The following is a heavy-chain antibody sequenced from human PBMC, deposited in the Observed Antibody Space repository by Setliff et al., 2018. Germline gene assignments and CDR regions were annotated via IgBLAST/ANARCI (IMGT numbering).Heavy chain of an antibody. CDR2: ISWNSGSI. CDR1: GFTFDDYA. V-gene: IGHV3-9*01. Sequence: LRLSCAASGFTFDDYAMHWVRQAPGKGLEWVSGISWNSGSIGYADSVKGRFTISRDNAKNSLYLQMNSLRAEDTALYYCAKDKRGYPYYFDYWGQGTLVTVSS. J-gene: IGHJ4*02. D-gene: IGHD5-12*01. CDR3: AKDKRGYPYYFDY.